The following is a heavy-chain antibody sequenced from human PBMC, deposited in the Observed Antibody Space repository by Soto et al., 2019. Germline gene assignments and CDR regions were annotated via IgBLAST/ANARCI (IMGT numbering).Heavy chain of an antibody. D-gene: IGHD2-2*01. V-gene: IGHV1-8*01. CDR1: GYTFTSYD. J-gene: IGHJ4*02. CDR2: MNPNSGNT. CDR3: ESCYVGGNDC. Sequence: QVQLVQSGAEVKKPGASVKVSCKASGYTFTSYDVHWVRQATGQGLEWMGWMNPNSGNTGYAQKFQGRVTMTRNTSISTAYIELSSLRSEDTSVYYCESCYVGGNDCWGQGTLVTVSS.